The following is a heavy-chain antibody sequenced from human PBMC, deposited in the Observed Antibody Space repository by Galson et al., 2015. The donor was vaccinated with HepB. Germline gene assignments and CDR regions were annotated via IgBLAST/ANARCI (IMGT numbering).Heavy chain of an antibody. CDR3: ARGTPPED. V-gene: IGHV3-30-3*01. J-gene: IGHJ4*02. D-gene: IGHD1-14*01. CDR1: GFTFSSYA. Sequence: SLRLSCAASGFTFSSYAMHWVRQAPGKGLEWVAVIPYHGADKHYADSVKGRFTISRDISNSTLFLQMDSLRPEDTAVYYCARGTPPEDWGQGTLVTVSS. CDR2: IPYHGADK.